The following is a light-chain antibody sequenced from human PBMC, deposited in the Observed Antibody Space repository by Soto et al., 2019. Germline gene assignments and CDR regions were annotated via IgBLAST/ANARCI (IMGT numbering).Light chain of an antibody. CDR1: SSDVGNYNY. CDR3: SAYAGTNDFVV. CDR2: EVN. Sequence: QSVLAQPPSASGPPGQSVTISCTGTSSDVGNYNYVSWYQQHPGKAPKLMIYEVNKRPSGVPDRFSGSKSGNTASLTVSGLQAEDEADYFCSAYAGTNDFVVFGGGTKVTVL. V-gene: IGLV2-8*01. J-gene: IGLJ2*01.